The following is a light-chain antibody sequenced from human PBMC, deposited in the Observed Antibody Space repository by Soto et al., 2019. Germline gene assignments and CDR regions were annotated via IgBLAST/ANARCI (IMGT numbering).Light chain of an antibody. J-gene: IGLJ2*01. CDR3: QTWGTGIPPV. V-gene: IGLV4-69*01. CDR2: LNSDGSH. Sequence: QHVLTQSPSASASLGASVKLTCTLSSGHSSYAIAWHQQQPEKGPRYLMKLNSDGSHSKGDGIPDRFSGSSSGSERYLTISSLQSEDEADYYCQTWGTGIPPVFGGVTKVTVL. CDR1: SGHSSYA.